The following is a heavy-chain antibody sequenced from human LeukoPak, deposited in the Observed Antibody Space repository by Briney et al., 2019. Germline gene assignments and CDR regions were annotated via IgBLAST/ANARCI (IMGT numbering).Heavy chain of an antibody. CDR2: ISYDGSNK. Sequence: PGRSLRLSCAASGFTFSSYAMHWVRQAPGKGLEWVAVISYDGSNKYYADSVKGRFTISRDNSKNTLYLQMNSLRAEDTAVYYCAREDGDCSSTSCYRGADYWGQGTLVTVSS. CDR3: AREDGDCSSTSCYRGADY. J-gene: IGHJ4*02. V-gene: IGHV3-30*04. CDR1: GFTFSSYA. D-gene: IGHD2-2*01.